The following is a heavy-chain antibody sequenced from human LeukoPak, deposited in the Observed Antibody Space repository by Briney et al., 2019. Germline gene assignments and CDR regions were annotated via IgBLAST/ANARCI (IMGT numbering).Heavy chain of an antibody. CDR2: IYYSGST. Sequence: PSETLSLTCTVSGGSISSISYYWGWIRQPPGKGLEWIGNIYYSGSTYYNPSLKSRVTISVDTSKNQFSLKLTSVTAADTAVYYCARLPAYCSTTSCSFDSWGQGTLVAVSS. J-gene: IGHJ4*02. D-gene: IGHD2-2*01. CDR1: GGSISSISYY. CDR3: ARLPAYCSTTSCSFDS. V-gene: IGHV4-39*01.